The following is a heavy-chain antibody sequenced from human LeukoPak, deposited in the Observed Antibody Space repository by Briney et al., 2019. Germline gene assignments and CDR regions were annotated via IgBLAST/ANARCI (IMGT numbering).Heavy chain of an antibody. J-gene: IGHJ4*02. Sequence: GASVKVSCKASGYTSTSYDINWVRQATGQGLEWMGWMNPNSGNTGYAQKFQGRVTMTRNTSISTAYMELSSLRSEDTAVYYCARIYDSSGYYFTYWGQGTLVTVSS. D-gene: IGHD3-22*01. CDR1: GYTSTSYD. V-gene: IGHV1-8*01. CDR3: ARIYDSSGYYFTY. CDR2: MNPNSGNT.